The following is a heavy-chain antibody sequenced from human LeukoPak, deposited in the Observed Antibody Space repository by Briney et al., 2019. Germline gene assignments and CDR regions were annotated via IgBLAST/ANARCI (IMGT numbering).Heavy chain of an antibody. D-gene: IGHD6-13*01. CDR2: NIPIFGTA. CDR1: GGTFSSYA. J-gene: IGHJ6*02. V-gene: IGHV1-69*13. Sequence: SVKVSCKASGGTFSSYAISWVRQAPGQGLDWMGGNIPIFGTANYAQKFQGRVTITADESTSTAYMELSSLRSEDTAVYYCARDLGSSWPPDYGMDVWGQGTTVTVSS. CDR3: ARDLGSSWPPDYGMDV.